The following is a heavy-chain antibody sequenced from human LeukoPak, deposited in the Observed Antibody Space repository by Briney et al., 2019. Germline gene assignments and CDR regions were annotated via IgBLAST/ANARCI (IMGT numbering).Heavy chain of an antibody. CDR2: ISNGGGST. J-gene: IGHJ4*02. Sequence: GGSLRLSCAASGFTFSSYAMNWVRQAPGKGLEWVSGISNGGGSTYYADSVKGRFTISRDNSKNTLYLQMNSLRAEDTAVYYCAKETSSSFDYWGQGTLVTVSS. CDR1: GFTFSSYA. V-gene: IGHV3-23*01. D-gene: IGHD6-6*01. CDR3: AKETSSSFDY.